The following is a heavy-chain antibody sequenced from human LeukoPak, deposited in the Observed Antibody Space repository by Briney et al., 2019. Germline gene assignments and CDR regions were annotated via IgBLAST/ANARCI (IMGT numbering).Heavy chain of an antibody. V-gene: IGHV3-23*01. CDR1: GFTSRSYA. J-gene: IGHJ4*02. CDR3: AKGRGLFPSSNDY. D-gene: IGHD3-10*01. Sequence: GGSLGLSCAASGFTSRSYAMTWVRHAPGKGLEWVSSLTGSGANTYYADSVKGRFTISRDNSKSTLYLQMNSLRAEDTAVYYCAKGRGLFPSSNDYWGQGTLVTVSS. CDR2: LTGSGANT.